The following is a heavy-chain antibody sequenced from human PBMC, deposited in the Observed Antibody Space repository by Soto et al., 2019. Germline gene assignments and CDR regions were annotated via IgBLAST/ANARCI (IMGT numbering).Heavy chain of an antibody. J-gene: IGHJ6*03. CDR2: MNPNSGNT. CDR1: GYTFTSYD. D-gene: IGHD3-3*01. CDR3: ARGRRGFWSGFNYYYMDV. Sequence: GASVKVSCKASGYTFTSYDINWVRQATGQGLEWMGWMNPNSGNTGYAQKIQGRVTMTRNTSISTAYMEQSSLRSEDTAVYYCARGRRGFWSGFNYYYMDVWGKGTTVTVSS. V-gene: IGHV1-8*01.